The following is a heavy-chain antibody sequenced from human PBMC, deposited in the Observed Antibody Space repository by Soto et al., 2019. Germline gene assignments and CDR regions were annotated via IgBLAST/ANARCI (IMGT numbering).Heavy chain of an antibody. CDR3: ATVMCGDCSPYYYYSLDV. D-gene: IGHD2-21*02. V-gene: IGHV3-21*01. Sequence: EVQLVESGGGLVKPGGSLRLSCAASGFTFGTFTMSWVRQAPGKGLEWVSSIGTTSTYIYYADSVRGRFTISRDNAKNSLYLQMNSLRAEDTAVYFCATVMCGDCSPYYYYSLDVCGQGTTVTVSS. J-gene: IGHJ6*02. CDR1: GFTFGTFT. CDR2: IGTTSTYI.